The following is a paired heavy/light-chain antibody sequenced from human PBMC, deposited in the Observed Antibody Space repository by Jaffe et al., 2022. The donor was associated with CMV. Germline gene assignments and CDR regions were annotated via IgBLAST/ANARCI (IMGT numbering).Light chain of an antibody. Sequence: DIQMTQSPSSLSASVGDRVTITCRASQSISSYLNWYQQKPGKAPKLLIYAASSLQSGVPSRFSGSGSGTDFTLTISSLQPEDFATYYCQQSYSTGWTFGQGTKVEIK. CDR2: AAS. CDR1: QSISSY. V-gene: IGKV1-39*01. CDR3: QQSYSTGWT. J-gene: IGKJ1*01.
Heavy chain of an antibody. CDR2: IKQDGSEK. V-gene: IGHV3-7*01. D-gene: IGHD6-19*01. CDR3: ARDSIANRHSSGWYYNYYYYGMDV. J-gene: IGHJ6*02. Sequence: EVQLVESGGGLVQPGGSLRLSCAASGFTFSSYWMSWVRQAPGKGLEWVANIKQDGSEKYYVDSVKGRFTISRDNAKNSLYLQMNSLRAEDTAVYYCARDSIANRHSSGWYYNYYYYGMDVWGQGTTVTVSS. CDR1: GFTFSSYW.